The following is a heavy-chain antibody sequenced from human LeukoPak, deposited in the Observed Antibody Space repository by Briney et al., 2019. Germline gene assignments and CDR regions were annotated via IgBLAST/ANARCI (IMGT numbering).Heavy chain of an antibody. J-gene: IGHJ4*02. CDR3: ATTTVPYSSSWTFDY. Sequence: ASVTVSCKVSGYTLTELSMHWVRQAPGKGLEWMGGFDPEDGETIYAQKFQGRVTMTEDTSTDTAYMELSSLRSEDTAVYYCATTTVPYSSSWTFDYWGQGTLVTVSS. CDR2: FDPEDGET. CDR1: GYTLTELS. V-gene: IGHV1-24*01. D-gene: IGHD6-13*01.